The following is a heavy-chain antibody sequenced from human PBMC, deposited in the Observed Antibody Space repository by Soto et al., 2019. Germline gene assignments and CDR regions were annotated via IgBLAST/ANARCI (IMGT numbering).Heavy chain of an antibody. CDR2: ISGSGGST. D-gene: IGHD3-9*01. J-gene: IGHJ3*02. CDR3: AKDQEDYDILTGPPRYAFDI. Sequence: PGGSLRLSCAASGFTFSSYSMNWVRQAPGKGLEWVSGISGSGGSTYYADSVKGRFTISRDNSKNTLYLQMNSLRAEDTAVYYCAKDQEDYDILTGPPRYAFDIWGQGTMVTVSS. V-gene: IGHV3-23*01. CDR1: GFTFSSYS.